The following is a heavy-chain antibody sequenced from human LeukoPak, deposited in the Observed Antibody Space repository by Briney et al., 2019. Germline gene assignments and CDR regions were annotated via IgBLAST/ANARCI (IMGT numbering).Heavy chain of an antibody. CDR1: GFTFSDSF. CDR3: ATSSWNRLAY. CDR2: SRNKADSYTA. D-gene: IGHD2-2*01. J-gene: IGHJ4*02. Sequence: PGGSLRLSCAASGFTFSDSFMSWVRQAPGKGLEWVGRSRNKADSYTAEYAASVKGRFTISRDESKNSLYLQISSLETEDAAVYDCATSSWNRLAYWGQGSLVTVSS. V-gene: IGHV3-72*01.